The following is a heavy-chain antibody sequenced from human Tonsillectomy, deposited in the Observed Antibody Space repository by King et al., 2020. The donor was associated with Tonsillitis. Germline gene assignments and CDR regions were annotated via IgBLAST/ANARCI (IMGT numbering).Heavy chain of an antibody. Sequence: GQLVQSGAEVKKPGASVKVSCKPSGYTFTSYDINWVRQAPGQGLEWMGWMNPNSGDTAYAQKFQGRVTMTRNTSISTAYMELSSLRSEDTAVYYCVSWDYGDYIRLPFDSWGQGTLVIVSS. CDR2: MNPNSGDT. D-gene: IGHD4-17*01. CDR1: GYTFTSYD. J-gene: IGHJ4*02. CDR3: VSWDYGDYIRLPFDS. V-gene: IGHV1-8*01.